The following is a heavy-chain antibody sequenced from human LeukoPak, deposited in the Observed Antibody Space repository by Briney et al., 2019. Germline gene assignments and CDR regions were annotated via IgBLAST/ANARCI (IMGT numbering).Heavy chain of an antibody. Sequence: GGSLRLSCAASGFTFRSYAMSWVRQAPGKGLEWVSAISRSGDTTYYADFVKGRFTISRDNSQNTLYLQMHSLRAEDSAVYYCAHCDFDGTSGPYDHWGQGTLVTVSS. V-gene: IGHV3-23*01. D-gene: IGHD1-14*01. CDR3: AHCDFDGTSGPYDH. J-gene: IGHJ4*02. CDR1: GFTFRSYA. CDR2: ISRSGDTT.